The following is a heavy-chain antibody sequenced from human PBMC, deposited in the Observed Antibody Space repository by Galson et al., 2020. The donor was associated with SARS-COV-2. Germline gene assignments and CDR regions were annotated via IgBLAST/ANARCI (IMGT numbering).Heavy chain of an antibody. D-gene: IGHD2-15*01. CDR1: GFSLSTSGMC. J-gene: IGHJ6*02. V-gene: IGHV2-70*11. CDR3: GRGAAYVAYGMDV. CDR2: IDWDDDK. Sequence: SGPTLVKPTQTLTLTCTFSGFSLSTSGMCVSWIRQPPGKALEWLARIDWDDDKYYSTSLKIRLTISKDTSKNQVVLTMTNMDPVDTATYYCGRGAAYVAYGMDVWGQGTTVTVSS.